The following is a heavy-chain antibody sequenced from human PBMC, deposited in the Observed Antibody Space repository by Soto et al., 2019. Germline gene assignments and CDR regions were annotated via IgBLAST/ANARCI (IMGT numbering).Heavy chain of an antibody. V-gene: IGHV1-69*02. CDR3: ARGKDGDNSFDY. CDR2: IIPILGIA. CDR1: GGTFSSYT. J-gene: IGHJ4*02. Sequence: QVQLVQSGAEVKKPGSWVKVSCKASGGTFSSYTISWVRQAPGQGLEWMGRIIPILGIANYAQKFQGRVTITADKSTSTAYMELSSLRSEDTAVYYCARGKDGDNSFDYWGQGTLVTVSS.